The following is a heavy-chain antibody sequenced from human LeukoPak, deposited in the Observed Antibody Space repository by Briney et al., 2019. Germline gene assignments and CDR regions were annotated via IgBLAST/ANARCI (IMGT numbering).Heavy chain of an antibody. D-gene: IGHD6-13*01. CDR2: IYYSGST. V-gene: IGHV4-59*01. CDR3: ARIVQPAAAGTGFDY. CDR1: GGSISSYY. Sequence: SETLSLTCTVSGGSISSYYWSWIRQPPGKGLEWIGYIYYSGSTNYNPSLKSRVTISVDTSKNQFSLKLSSVTAADTAVYYCARIVQPAAAGTGFDYWGQGTLVTVSS. J-gene: IGHJ4*02.